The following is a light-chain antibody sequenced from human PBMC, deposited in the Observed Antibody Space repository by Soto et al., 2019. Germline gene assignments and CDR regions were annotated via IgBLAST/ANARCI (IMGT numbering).Light chain of an antibody. CDR3: HHYSTWPPET. Sequence: EIVMTQSPATLSVSPGERATLSCRASQSISSDLAWYQQKPGQAPRLLIYGESTRATGVPARFSGSGSGPEFTLANTSLQSEDLAVYYFHHYSTWPPETFGQETKVDIK. CDR1: QSISSD. CDR2: GES. V-gene: IGKV3-15*01. J-gene: IGKJ1*01.